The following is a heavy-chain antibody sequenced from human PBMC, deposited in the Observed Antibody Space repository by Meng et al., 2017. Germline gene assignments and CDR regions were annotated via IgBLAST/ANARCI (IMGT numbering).Heavy chain of an antibody. J-gene: IGHJ4*01. CDR3: AKVGATSILFFFAY. V-gene: IGHV3-23*01. CDR2: ISGSGGST. CDR1: GFTFSSYA. Sequence: GESLKISCAASGFTFSSYAMSWVRQAPGKGLEWVSAISGSGGSTYYADSVKGRFTISRDNSKNTLYLQMNSLRAEDTAVYYCAKVGATSILFFFAYWGHGTQVTVSS. D-gene: IGHD1-26*01.